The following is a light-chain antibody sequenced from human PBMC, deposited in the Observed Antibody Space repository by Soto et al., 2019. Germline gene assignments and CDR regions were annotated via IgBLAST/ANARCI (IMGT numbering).Light chain of an antibody. CDR2: AAS. CDR3: QTYDSAPRT. CDR1: QSISNY. Sequence: DIQMTQSPSSLSASVGDRVTIACRASQSISNYLVWYQQKPGKVPKLLIYAASTLQSGVPSRFGGSGSGTDFTLTISSLQPEDVATYYCQTYDSAPRTFGQGTKVEIK. V-gene: IGKV1-27*01. J-gene: IGKJ1*01.